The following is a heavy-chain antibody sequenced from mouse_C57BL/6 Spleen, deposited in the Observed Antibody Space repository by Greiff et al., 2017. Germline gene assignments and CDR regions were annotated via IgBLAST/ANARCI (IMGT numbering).Heavy chain of an antibody. D-gene: IGHD2-10*02. CDR1: GYTFTSYW. CDR2: IDPSDSET. CDR3: AREAYGNYGYFDY. V-gene: IGHV1-52*01. Sequence: VQLQQPGAELVRPGSSVKLSCKASGYTFTSYWMHWVKQRPIQGLEWIGNIDPSDSETHYNQKFKDKATLTVDKSSSTAYMQLSSLTSEDSAVYYCAREAYGNYGYFDYWGQGTTRTVSS. J-gene: IGHJ2*01.